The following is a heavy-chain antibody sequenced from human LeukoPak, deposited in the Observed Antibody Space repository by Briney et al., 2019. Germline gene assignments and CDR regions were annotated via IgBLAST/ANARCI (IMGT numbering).Heavy chain of an antibody. CDR1: GYTFTSYD. CDR2: MNPNSGNT. V-gene: IGHV1-8*01. J-gene: IGHJ4*02. D-gene: IGHD5-24*01. CDR3: ARGGRRDGYNFSKKRTSTFDY. Sequence: ASVKVSCKASGYTFTSYDINWVRQATGQGLEWMGWMNPNSGNTGYAQKFQGRVTMTRNTSISTAYMELSSLRSEDTAVYYCARGGRRDGYNFSKKRTSTFDYWGQGTLVTVSS.